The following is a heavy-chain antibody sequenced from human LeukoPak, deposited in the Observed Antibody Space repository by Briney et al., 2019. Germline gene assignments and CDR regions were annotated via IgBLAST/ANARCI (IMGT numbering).Heavy chain of an antibody. CDR3: ARGASYSGSYYFDY. CDR2: IIPIFGTA. D-gene: IGHD1-26*01. V-gene: IGHV1-69*13. J-gene: IGHJ4*02. Sequence: ASVKVSCKASGGTFSSYAISWVRQAPGQGLEWMGGIIPIFGTANYAQKFQGRVTITADESTSTAYVELSSLRSEDTAVYYCARGASYSGSYYFDYWGQGTLVTVSS. CDR1: GGTFSSYA.